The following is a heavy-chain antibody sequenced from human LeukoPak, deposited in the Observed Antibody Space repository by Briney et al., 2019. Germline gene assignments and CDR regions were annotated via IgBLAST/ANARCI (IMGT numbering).Heavy chain of an antibody. CDR3: ARVFSTNYYDDRGWFDP. V-gene: IGHV4-4*07. Sequence: SETLSLTCTVSGGSISSYYWSWIRQPAGKGLESIGHISTSGSTNYNPSLKSRVTISVDTSKNQFSLKLSSVTAADTAVYYCARVFSTNYYDDRGWFDPWGQGTLVTVSS. CDR2: ISTSGST. D-gene: IGHD3-22*01. CDR1: GGSISSYY. J-gene: IGHJ5*02.